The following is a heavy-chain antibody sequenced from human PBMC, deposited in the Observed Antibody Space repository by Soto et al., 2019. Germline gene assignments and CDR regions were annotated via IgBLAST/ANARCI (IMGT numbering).Heavy chain of an antibody. CDR3: VRGIGYIDS. Sequence: QVQLQQSGPGLVKPSQTLSLTCAISGASVSSNSAAWSWLRQSPSRGLEWLGRTYYRARWYNDYALSVKSRITINPDTSKNKFSLQLKSVTPEDTAVYYCVRGIGYIDSWGQGTLVSVSS. CDR1: GASVSSNSAA. J-gene: IGHJ4*02. D-gene: IGHD3-3*01. CDR2: TYYRARWYN. V-gene: IGHV6-1*01.